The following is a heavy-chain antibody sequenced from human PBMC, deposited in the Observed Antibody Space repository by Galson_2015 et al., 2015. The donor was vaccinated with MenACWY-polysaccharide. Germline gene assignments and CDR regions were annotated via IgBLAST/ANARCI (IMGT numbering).Heavy chain of an antibody. V-gene: IGHV3-73*01. CDR1: GFTFSGSA. CDR3: TRPWLETVTGYGLDG. Sequence: SLRLSCATSGFTFSGSAMHWVRQASGKGLEWVGRIRSKANNYATAYAASVKGRFTISRDDSKDTAYLQMNSLKTEDTAVYYCTRPWLETVTGYGLDGGGQGTTGTV. J-gene: IGHJ6*02. D-gene: IGHD4-17*01. CDR2: IRSKANNYAT.